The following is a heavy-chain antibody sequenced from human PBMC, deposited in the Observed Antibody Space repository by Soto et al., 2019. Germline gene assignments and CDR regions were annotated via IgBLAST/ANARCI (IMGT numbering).Heavy chain of an antibody. J-gene: IGHJ6*02. D-gene: IGHD5-18*01. CDR2: IIPIFGTA. Sequence: QVQLVQSGAEVKKPGSSVKVSCKASGGTFSSYAISWVRQAPGQGLEWMGGIIPIFGTANYAQKFQGRVTITADEFTSTAYMELSSLRSEDTAVYYCARDTAMVRSYYYYGMDVWGQGTTVTVSS. CDR1: GGTFSSYA. CDR3: ARDTAMVRSYYYYGMDV. V-gene: IGHV1-69*12.